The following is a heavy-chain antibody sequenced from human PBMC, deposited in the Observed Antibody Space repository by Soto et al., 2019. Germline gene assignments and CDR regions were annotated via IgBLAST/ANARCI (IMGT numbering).Heavy chain of an antibody. J-gene: IGHJ4*02. D-gene: IGHD2-15*01. V-gene: IGHV3-7*01. CDR1: GFTFSSYW. CDR2: IKQDGSEK. CDR3: ANDMGYCSGGSCLFDY. Sequence: PGGSLRLSCAASGFTFSSYWMSWVRQAPGKGLEWVANIKQDGSEKYYVDSVKGRFTISRDNAKNSLYLQMNSLRAEDTAVYYCANDMGYCSGGSCLFDYWGQGTLVTVSS.